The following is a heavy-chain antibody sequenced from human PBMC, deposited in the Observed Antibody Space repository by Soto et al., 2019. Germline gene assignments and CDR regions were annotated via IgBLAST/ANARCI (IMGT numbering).Heavy chain of an antibody. CDR1: GFSISPYW. CDR3: VSDGDVCSGSDCFRHFKY. Sequence: GGSLRLSCVASGFSISPYWMSWVRQAPGKGLEWVANIKEDGSAARYVDSARDRFLISRDNTKNSLYLQMTSLRAEDTAIYYCVSDGDVCSGSDCFRHFKYWGRGARVTVSS. J-gene: IGHJ4*02. V-gene: IGHV3-7*03. D-gene: IGHD6-19*01. CDR2: IKEDGSAA.